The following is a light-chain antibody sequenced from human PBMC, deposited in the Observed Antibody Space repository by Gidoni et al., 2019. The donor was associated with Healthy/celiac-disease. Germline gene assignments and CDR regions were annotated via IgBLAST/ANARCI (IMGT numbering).Light chain of an antibody. J-gene: IGKJ4*01. CDR2: DAS. Sequence: STQSGYVVERVTIYCRARQRIRSYLNWYQQKPGKAPKLRIYDASSMESGVPSRFSGSGSGTDFTLTISSLQPEDFAIYYCQQSYNRPTTFGGGTRVEIK. V-gene: IGKV1-39*01. CDR1: QRIRSY. CDR3: QQSYNRPTT.